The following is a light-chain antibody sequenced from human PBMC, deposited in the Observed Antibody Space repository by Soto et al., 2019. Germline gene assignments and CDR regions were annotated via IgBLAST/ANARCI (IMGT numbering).Light chain of an antibody. Sequence: QSALTQPPSVSAAPGQKVTISCSGSSSNIENNYVSWYQQLPGTAPKLLIYDNNKRPSGITDRVSGSKSGTSATLGITGLQTWDEADYYCGTWDSSLSAGVFGGGTKLTVL. CDR1: SSNIENNY. CDR3: GTWDSSLSAGV. V-gene: IGLV1-51*01. J-gene: IGLJ2*01. CDR2: DNN.